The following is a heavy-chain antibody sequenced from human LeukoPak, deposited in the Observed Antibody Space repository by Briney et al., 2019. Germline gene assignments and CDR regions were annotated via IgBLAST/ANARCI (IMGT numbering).Heavy chain of an antibody. Sequence: GESLKISCKGSGYSFTSYWIGWVRHMPGKGLEWMGIIYPGDSDTRYSPSFQGQVTISADKSISTAYLQWSSLKASDTAMYYCARLWYSYGDAFDIWGQGTMVTVSS. D-gene: IGHD5-18*01. J-gene: IGHJ3*02. CDR3: ARLWYSYGDAFDI. CDR1: GYSFTSYW. V-gene: IGHV5-51*01. CDR2: IYPGDSDT.